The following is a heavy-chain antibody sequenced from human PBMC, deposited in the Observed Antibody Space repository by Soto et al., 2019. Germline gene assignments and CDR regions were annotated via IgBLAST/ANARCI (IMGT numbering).Heavy chain of an antibody. CDR1: GGSISSYY. V-gene: IGHV4-59*01. CDR2: IYYSGST. D-gene: IGHD6-13*01. J-gene: IGHJ3*02. Sequence: SQTLSLTCTVSGGSISSYYWSWIRQPPGKGLEWIGDIYYSGSTNYNPSLKSRVTISVDTSKNQISLKLSSVTAADAAVYYCARAIAGAGNAFDIWGQGTMVTVSS. CDR3: ARAIAGAGNAFDI.